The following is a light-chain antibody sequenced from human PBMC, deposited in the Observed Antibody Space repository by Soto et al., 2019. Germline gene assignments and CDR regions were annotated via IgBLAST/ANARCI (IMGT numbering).Light chain of an antibody. CDR2: DSS. CDR3: QHYHSFPHT. V-gene: IGKV1-39*01. CDR1: QSISTY. J-gene: IGKJ2*01. Sequence: DIQLTQSPSSLSASVGDRITITCRASQSISTYLNWYQQKPGEAPTLLVYDSSTLQSGVPSRFSGSGFGAEFTLTVSSLQPEDFATYYCQHYHSFPHTFGQGTKVDIK.